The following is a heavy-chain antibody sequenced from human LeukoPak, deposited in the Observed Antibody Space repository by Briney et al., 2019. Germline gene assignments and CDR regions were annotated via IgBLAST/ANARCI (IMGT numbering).Heavy chain of an antibody. CDR2: IYYSGST. V-gene: IGHV4-39*01. J-gene: IGHJ4*02. Sequence: PSETLSLTCTVSGGSISSSSYYWGWIRQLPGKGLEWIGSIYYSGSTYYNPSLKSRVTISVDTSKNQFSLKLSSVTAADTAVYYCARSLVGATADFDYWGQGTLVTVSS. D-gene: IGHD1-26*01. CDR1: GGSISSSSYY. CDR3: ARSLVGATADFDY.